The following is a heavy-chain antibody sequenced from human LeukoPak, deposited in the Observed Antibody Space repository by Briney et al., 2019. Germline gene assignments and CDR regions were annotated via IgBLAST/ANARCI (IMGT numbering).Heavy chain of an antibody. J-gene: IGHJ4*02. CDR1: GFTFSSYA. V-gene: IGHV4-34*01. CDR3: ARTYYYDSSGPYY. D-gene: IGHD3-22*01. Sequence: GSLRLSCAASGFTFSSYAMSWIRQPPGKGLEWIGEINHSGSTNYNPSLKSRVTISVDTSKNQFSLKLSSVTAADTAVYYCARTYYYDSSGPYYWGQGTLVTVSS. CDR2: INHSGST.